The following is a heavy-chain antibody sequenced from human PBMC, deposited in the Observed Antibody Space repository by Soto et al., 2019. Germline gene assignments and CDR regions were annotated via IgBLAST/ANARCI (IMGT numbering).Heavy chain of an antibody. D-gene: IGHD2-2*02. J-gene: IGHJ5*02. CDR3: AKGYCSSTSCYNYDWFDP. V-gene: IGHV1-18*01. CDR1: GYTFTSYG. CDR2: ISAYNGNT. Sequence: GASVKVSCKASGYTFTSYGISWVRQAPGQGLEWMGWISAYNGNTNYAQKLQGRVTITTDTSTSTAYMELRSLRSDDTAVYYCAKGYCSSTSCYNYDWFDPWGQGTLVTVSS.